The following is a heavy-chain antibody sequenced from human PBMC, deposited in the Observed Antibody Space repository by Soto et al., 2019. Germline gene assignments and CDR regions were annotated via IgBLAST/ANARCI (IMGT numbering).Heavy chain of an antibody. CDR3: ARVASDYINAVDH. D-gene: IGHD4-4*01. V-gene: IGHV3-23*01. CDR2: IGGSGGNR. Sequence: DVQLLESGGGLVQPGGSLRLSCAASGFTFNAYAMTWVRQAPGKGLEWVSAIGGSGGNRYYAGSVRGRFTISRDNSKDTVDLEMNILRVEDTAVYYCARVASDYINAVDHWGQGILVSVSS. CDR1: GFTFNAYA. J-gene: IGHJ4*02.